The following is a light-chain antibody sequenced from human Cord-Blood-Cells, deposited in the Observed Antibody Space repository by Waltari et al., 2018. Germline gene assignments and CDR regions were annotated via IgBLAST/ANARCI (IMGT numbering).Light chain of an antibody. CDR1: SLRSYY. Sequence: SVLTQDPAVSVALGQTVRITCQGDSLRSYYASWYQQKPGQAPVLVIYGKNTRPSGIPDRFSGSSSGNTASLTITGAQAEDEADYYCNSRDSSGNHLYVFGTGTKVTVL. V-gene: IGLV3-19*01. J-gene: IGLJ1*01. CDR3: NSRDSSGNHLYV. CDR2: GKN.